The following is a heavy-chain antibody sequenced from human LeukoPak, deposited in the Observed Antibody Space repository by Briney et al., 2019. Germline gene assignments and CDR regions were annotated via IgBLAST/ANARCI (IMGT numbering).Heavy chain of an antibody. J-gene: IGHJ4*02. CDR3: ARDSGWWRFDF. CDR2: IKEDGSEK. CDR1: GLNFSSRW. D-gene: IGHD6-13*01. V-gene: IGHV3-7*03. Sequence: PGGSLRLSCAASGLNFSSRWMNWVRQAPGQGLEWVASIKEDGSEKHYVGSVKGRFTISRDNGKNSLYLQMNSLRAEDTAVYYCARDSGWWRFDFWGQGTLVTVSS.